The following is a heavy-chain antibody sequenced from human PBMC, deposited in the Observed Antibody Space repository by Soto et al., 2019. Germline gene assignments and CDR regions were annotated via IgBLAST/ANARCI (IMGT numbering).Heavy chain of an antibody. V-gene: IGHV1-2*04. CDR3: TIMTPGDYYDSSGYYRDYYYYGMDV. J-gene: IGHJ6*02. D-gene: IGHD3-22*01. CDR2: INPNSGGT. CDR1: GYTFTGYY. Sequence: ASVKVSCKASGYTFTGYYMHWVRQAPGQGLEWMGWINPNSGGTNYAQKFQGWVTMTRDTSISTAYMELSRLRSDDTAVYYCTIMTPGDYYDSSGYYRDYYYYGMDVWGQGTTVTVSS.